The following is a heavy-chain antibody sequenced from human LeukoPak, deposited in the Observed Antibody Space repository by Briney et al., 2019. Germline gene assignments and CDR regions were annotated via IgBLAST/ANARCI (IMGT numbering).Heavy chain of an antibody. CDR1: GGTFSSYA. J-gene: IGHJ4*02. V-gene: IGHV1-69*01. CDR2: IIPIFGTA. D-gene: IGHD3-22*01. Sequence: VASVKVSCKASGGTFSSYAISWVRQAPGQGLEWMGGIIPIFGTANYAQKFQGRVTITADESTSTAYMELSSLRSEETAVYYCARDFQPYDSRGHYFYYWGQGTLVTVSS. CDR3: ARDFQPYDSRGHYFYY.